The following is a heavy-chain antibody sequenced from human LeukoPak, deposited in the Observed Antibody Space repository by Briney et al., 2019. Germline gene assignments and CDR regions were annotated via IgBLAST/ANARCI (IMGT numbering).Heavy chain of an antibody. V-gene: IGHV4-39*01. CDR2: VSQGGST. Sequence: PSETLSLTCTVSGGSISATSYYWGWVRQPPEKGLEWIVSVSQGGSTSYNPSLKSRVSVSVDTSNDRISLILTSVTAADTAVYYCARSDHSHFVNWFDSWGQGALVTVSS. J-gene: IGHJ5*01. D-gene: IGHD4-11*01. CDR1: GGSISATSYY. CDR3: ARSDHSHFVNWFDS.